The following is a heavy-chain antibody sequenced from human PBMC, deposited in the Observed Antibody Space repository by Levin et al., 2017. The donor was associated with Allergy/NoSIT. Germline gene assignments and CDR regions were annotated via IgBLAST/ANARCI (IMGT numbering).Heavy chain of an antibody. CDR3: ARDMAVAGKGTAPDWYFDR. D-gene: IGHD6-19*01. CDR1: GGSISSYY. J-gene: IGHJ2*01. Sequence: GSLRLSCTVSGGSISSYYWSWIRQPPGKGLEWIGYIYYSGSTNYNPSLKSRVTISVDTSKNQFSLKLSSVTAADTAVYYCARDMAVAGKGTAPDWYFDRWGRGTLVTVSS. CDR2: IYYSGST. V-gene: IGHV4-59*01.